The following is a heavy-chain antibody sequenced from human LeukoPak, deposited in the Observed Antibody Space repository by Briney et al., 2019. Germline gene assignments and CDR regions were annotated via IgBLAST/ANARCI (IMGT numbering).Heavy chain of an antibody. Sequence: PGGSPRLSCAASGLILRTHGMHWVHQPPAKGLEWVAGMWYDGRREDYADSVKGRFTISRDMSKNTLNLQMNILRVEDTAMFYCARDLSFGSLDFRGQGTLVTVSS. J-gene: IGHJ4*02. D-gene: IGHD1-26*01. CDR2: MWYDGRRE. CDR3: ARDLSFGSLDF. CDR1: GLILRTHG. V-gene: IGHV3-33*01.